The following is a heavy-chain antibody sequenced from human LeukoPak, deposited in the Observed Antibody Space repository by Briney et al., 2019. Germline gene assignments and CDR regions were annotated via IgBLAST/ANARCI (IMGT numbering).Heavy chain of an antibody. CDR1: GFTFSSYG. V-gene: IGHV3-30*18. J-gene: IGHJ4*02. Sequence: HSGGSLRLSCAASGFTFSSYGMHWVRQAPGKGLEWVAVISYDGSNKYYADSVKGRFTISRDNSKNTLYPQMNSLRAEDTAVYYCAKAIYSSGWYGTVYWGQGTLVTVSS. CDR2: ISYDGSNK. CDR3: AKAIYSSGWYGTVY. D-gene: IGHD6-19*01.